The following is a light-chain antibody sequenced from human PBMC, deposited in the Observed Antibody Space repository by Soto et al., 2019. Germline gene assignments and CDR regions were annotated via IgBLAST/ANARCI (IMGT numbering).Light chain of an antibody. CDR2: GTS. V-gene: IGKV3-15*01. CDR1: QNISRS. J-gene: IGKJ1*01. Sequence: EIVITQSPVTLSVSPGERATLSCRASQNISRSLAWYQQKPGQGPSLLIYGTSTRAGGVPDRFSGSGSGTEFTLTISSLQPEDFATYYCLQDYIYPWTFGQGTMVDIK. CDR3: LQDYIYPWT.